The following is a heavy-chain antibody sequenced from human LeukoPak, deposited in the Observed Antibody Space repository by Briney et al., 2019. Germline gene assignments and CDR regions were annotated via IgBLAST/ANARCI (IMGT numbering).Heavy chain of an antibody. CDR3: AKSGGVYGDIGAY. V-gene: IGHV3-30*18. CDR2: ISYDGSNK. CDR1: GFTFSSYG. Sequence: HPGRSLRLSCAASGFTFSSYGMHWVRQAPGKGLEWVAVISYDGSNKYYADSVKGRLTISRDNSKNTLYLQMNSLRAEDTAVYYCAKSGGVYGDIGAYWGQGTLVTVSS. D-gene: IGHD4-17*01. J-gene: IGHJ4*02.